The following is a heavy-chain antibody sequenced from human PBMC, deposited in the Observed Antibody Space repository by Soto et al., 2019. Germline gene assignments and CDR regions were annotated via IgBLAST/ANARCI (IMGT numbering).Heavy chain of an antibody. J-gene: IGHJ4*02. Sequence: GGSLRLSCAASGFTFSSYGMHWVRQAPGKGLEWVAVISYDGSNKYYADSAKGRFTISRDNSKNTLYLQMNSLRAEDTAVYYCAKDRREGPGSGCDYWGQGTLVTVS. D-gene: IGHD6-19*01. CDR1: GFTFSSYG. V-gene: IGHV3-30*18. CDR3: AKDRREGPGSGCDY. CDR2: ISYDGSNK.